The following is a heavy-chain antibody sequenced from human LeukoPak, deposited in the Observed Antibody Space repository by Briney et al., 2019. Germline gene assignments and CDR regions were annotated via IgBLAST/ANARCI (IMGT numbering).Heavy chain of an antibody. Sequence: GGSLRLSCTASGFTFSSYWMHWGRKVPGKGLVWVSRINSAGISTNYADSVKGRFTISRDNAKNTLYLQMNSLRAEDTAIYYCARDIAAAVDYWGQGTLSPSPQ. CDR2: INSAGIST. J-gene: IGHJ4*02. CDR1: GFTFSSYW. CDR3: ARDIAAAVDY. V-gene: IGHV3-74*01. D-gene: IGHD6-13*01.